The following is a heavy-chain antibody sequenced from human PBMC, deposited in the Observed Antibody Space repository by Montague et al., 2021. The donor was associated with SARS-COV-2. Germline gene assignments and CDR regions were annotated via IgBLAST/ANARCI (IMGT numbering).Heavy chain of an antibody. CDR2: SYYSGST. CDR1: GGSISSYY. V-gene: IGHV4-59*01. J-gene: IGHJ4*02. Sequence: SESLSLTYTVSGGSISSYYWGWSWQPPGKGLERMGYSYYSGSTNYNPSLKSQVTISVDTSKNQFSLTLSSVTAADTAVYYCARGFDYWGQGTLVTVSS. CDR3: ARGFDY.